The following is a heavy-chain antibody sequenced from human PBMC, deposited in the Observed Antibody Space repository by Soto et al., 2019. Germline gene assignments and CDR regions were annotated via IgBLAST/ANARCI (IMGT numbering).Heavy chain of an antibody. CDR3: ARELSDILTGYYSDY. CDR1: GGTFSSYA. CDR2: IIPIFGTA. J-gene: IGHJ4*02. V-gene: IGHV1-69*13. Sequence: SVKVSCKASGGTFSSYAISWVRQAPGQGLEWMGGIIPIFGTANYAQKFQGRVTITADESTSTAYMELSSLRSEDTAVYYCARELSDILTGYYSDYWGQGTLVTVS. D-gene: IGHD3-9*01.